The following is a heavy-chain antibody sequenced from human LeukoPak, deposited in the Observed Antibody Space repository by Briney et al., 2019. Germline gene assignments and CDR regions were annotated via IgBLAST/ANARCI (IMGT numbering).Heavy chain of an antibody. CDR3: ARQGGSSWSRSYRYNWFDP. V-gene: IGHV4-59*08. Sequence: SETLSLTCTVSGGSISSYYWSWIRQPPGKGLEWIGYIYYSGSTNYNPSLKSRVTISVDTSKNQFSLKLSSVTAADTAVYYCARQGGSSWSRSYRYNWFDPRGQGTLVTVSS. J-gene: IGHJ5*02. CDR2: IYYSGST. D-gene: IGHD6-13*01. CDR1: GGSISSYY.